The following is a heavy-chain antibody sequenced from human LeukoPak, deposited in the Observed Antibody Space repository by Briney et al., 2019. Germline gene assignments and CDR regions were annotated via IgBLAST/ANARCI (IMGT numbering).Heavy chain of an antibody. CDR3: AELGITMIGGV. CDR1: GFIFSDYV. D-gene: IGHD3-10*02. CDR2: IRYDGSHK. J-gene: IGHJ6*04. Sequence: GGSLRLSCAASGFIFSDYVMNWLRQAPGRGLEWVAYIRYDGSHKYYIDSVKGRFTISRDNAKNSLYLQMNSLRAEDTAVYYCAELGITMIGGVWGKGTTVTISS. V-gene: IGHV3-30*02.